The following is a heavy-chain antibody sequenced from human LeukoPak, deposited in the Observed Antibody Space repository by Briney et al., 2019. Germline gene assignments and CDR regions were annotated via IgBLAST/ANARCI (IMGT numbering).Heavy chain of an antibody. J-gene: IGHJ2*01. CDR3: AREAAWGNWYFDL. D-gene: IGHD3-16*01. Sequence: PGRSLRLSCAASGFTFSSYAMHWVRQAPGKGLEWVAVISYDGSNKYYADSVKGRFTISRDNSKNTLYLEMNSLRYDDTALYYCAREAAWGNWYFDLWGRGTLVTVSS. CDR2: ISYDGSNK. CDR1: GFTFSSYA. V-gene: IGHV3-30-3*01.